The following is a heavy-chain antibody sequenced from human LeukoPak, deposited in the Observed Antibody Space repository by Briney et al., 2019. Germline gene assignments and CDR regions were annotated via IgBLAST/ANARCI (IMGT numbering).Heavy chain of an antibody. CDR2: MYYSGNT. J-gene: IGHJ5*02. D-gene: IGHD3-10*01. CDR3: ARGGYYGSGNDFRFDP. V-gene: IGHV4-59*01. Sequence: SETLSLTCTVSGDSFISYYWSWIRQPPGKELEWIGYMYYSGNTNYNPSLKSRVTISVDTSKSQFSLKLSSVTAADTAIYYCARGGYYGSGNDFRFDPWGQGTLVTVSS. CDR1: GDSFISYY.